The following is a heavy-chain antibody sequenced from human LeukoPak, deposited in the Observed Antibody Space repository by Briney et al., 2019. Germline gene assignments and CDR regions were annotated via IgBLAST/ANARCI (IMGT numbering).Heavy chain of an antibody. Sequence: GRSLRLSCAASGFTFSSYGMHWVRQAPGKGLEWVAVICYDGSNKYYADSVKGRFAICRYDSKNALYLQMMCLRAEGTAVYYWAREDCGGDCRGGSFGYWGQGTLVTVSS. J-gene: IGHJ4*02. CDR2: ICYDGSNK. D-gene: IGHD2-21*02. CDR3: AREDCGGDCRGGSFGY. V-gene: IGHV3-33*01. CDR1: GFTFSSYG.